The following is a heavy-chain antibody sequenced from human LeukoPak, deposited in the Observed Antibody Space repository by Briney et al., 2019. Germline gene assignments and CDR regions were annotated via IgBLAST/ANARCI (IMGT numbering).Heavy chain of an antibody. Sequence: ASVKVSCKASGFTFTSSAVQWVRQARGQRLEWIGWIVVGSGNTNYAQKFQERVTITRDMSTSTAYMELSSLRSEDTAVYYCAASPDYYVSSGYSYYFDYWGQGTLVTVSS. CDR2: IVVGSGNT. CDR3: AASPDYYVSSGYSYYFDY. V-gene: IGHV1-58*01. J-gene: IGHJ4*02. D-gene: IGHD3-22*01. CDR1: GFTFTSSA.